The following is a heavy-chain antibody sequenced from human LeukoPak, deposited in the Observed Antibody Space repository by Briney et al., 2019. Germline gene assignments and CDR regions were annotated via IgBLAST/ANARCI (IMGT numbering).Heavy chain of an antibody. CDR2: IIPIFGTA. Sequence: ASVKVSCKASGGTFSSYAISWVRQAPGQGLEWMGGIIPIFGTANYAQKFQGRVTITTDESTSTAYMELSSLRSEDTALYYCATGTHYDLLPFWGQGTLVTVSS. CDR3: ATGTHYDLLPF. CDR1: GGTFSSYA. D-gene: IGHD3-9*01. J-gene: IGHJ4*02. V-gene: IGHV1-69*05.